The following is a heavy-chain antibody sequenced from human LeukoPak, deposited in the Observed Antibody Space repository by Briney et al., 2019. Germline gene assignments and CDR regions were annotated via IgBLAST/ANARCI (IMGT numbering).Heavy chain of an antibody. CDR2: VYPGDSDT. D-gene: IGHD6-19*01. J-gene: IGHJ5*02. CDR3: ATWSSGWYRNWFDP. Sequence: GESLKISCNVSGYSFTSYWIGWVRQMPGKGLEWMGIVYPGDSDTRYSPSFQGQVTIPADKSISTAYLQWSSLKASDTAMYYCATWSSGWYRNWFDPWGQGTLVTVSS. V-gene: IGHV5-51*03. CDR1: GYSFTSYW.